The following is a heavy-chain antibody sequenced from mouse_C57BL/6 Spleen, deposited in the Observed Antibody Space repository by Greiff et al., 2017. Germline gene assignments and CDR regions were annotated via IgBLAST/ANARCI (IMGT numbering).Heavy chain of an antibody. V-gene: IGHV14-4*01. CDR2: IDPENGDT. J-gene: IGHJ3*01. Sequence: EVQLQQFGAELVRPGASVKLSCTASGFNIKDDYMHWVKQRPEQGLEWIGWIDPENGDTEYASKFQGKATITADTSSNTAYLQLSSLTSEDTAVYYCTLTAQGTGFAYWGQGTLVTVSA. CDR3: TLTAQGTGFAY. D-gene: IGHD3-2*02. CDR1: GFNIKDDY.